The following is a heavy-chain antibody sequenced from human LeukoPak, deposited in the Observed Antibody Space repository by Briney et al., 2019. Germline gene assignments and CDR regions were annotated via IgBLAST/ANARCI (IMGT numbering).Heavy chain of an antibody. D-gene: IGHD3-10*01. CDR2: IYHSGST. J-gene: IGHJ5*02. CDR1: GGSISSSNW. Sequence: SETLSLTCAVSGGSISSSNWWSWVRPPPRKGLEWIGEIYHSGSTNYNPSLKSRVTISVDKSKNQFSLKLSSVTAADTAVYYCARDTMVRGVIIRWFDPWGQGTLVTVSS. V-gene: IGHV4-4*02. CDR3: ARDTMVRGVIIRWFDP.